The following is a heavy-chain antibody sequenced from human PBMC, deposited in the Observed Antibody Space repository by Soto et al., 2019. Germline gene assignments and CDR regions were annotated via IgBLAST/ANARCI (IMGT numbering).Heavy chain of an antibody. CDR2: IIPMFGTP. CDR3: AIGSVVVMGAATGGLIY. Sequence: QVQLVQSGAEVKKPGSSVKVSCKASGGTFSSHGITWVRQAPGQGLEWMGGIIPMFGTPKYAQRFQGRVSITADKSTTTAYMELSSLRSEETAVYYCAIGSVVVMGAATGGLIYWGQGALVTVS. J-gene: IGHJ4*02. CDR1: GGTFSSHG. D-gene: IGHD2-21*01. V-gene: IGHV1-69*06.